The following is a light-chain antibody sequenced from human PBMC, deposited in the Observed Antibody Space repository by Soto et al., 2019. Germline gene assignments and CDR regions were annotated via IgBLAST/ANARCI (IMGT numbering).Light chain of an antibody. CDR3: QSFDTRLNSVV. CDR2: SNN. CDR1: SSNIGAGYD. V-gene: IGLV1-40*01. J-gene: IGLJ2*01. Sequence: CPGSSSNIGAGYDVHWYQQFPGSAPRLLIFSNNNRPSGVPDRFSGSKSGTSASLDISGLQADDEADYCCQSFDTRLNSVVFGGGTKVTVL.